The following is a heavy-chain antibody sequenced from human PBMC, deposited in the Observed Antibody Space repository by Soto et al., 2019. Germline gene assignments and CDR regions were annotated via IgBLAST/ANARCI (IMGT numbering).Heavy chain of an antibody. CDR3: ARDTGGGYDY. J-gene: IGHJ4*02. D-gene: IGHD1-26*01. CDR2: SRNKANSYNT. V-gene: IGHV3-72*01. CDR1: GFSFSDYY. Sequence: PGGSLRLSCAASGFSFSDYYMDWVRQVPGKGLEWVGRSRNKANSYNTEYAPSVKGRFSISRDNSKDSMYLQMNSLRTEDTAVYYCARDTGGGYDYWGQGALVTVSS.